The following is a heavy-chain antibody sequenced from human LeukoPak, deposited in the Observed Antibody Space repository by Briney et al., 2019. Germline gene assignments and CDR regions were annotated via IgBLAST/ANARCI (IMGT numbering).Heavy chain of an antibody. J-gene: IGHJ4*02. V-gene: IGHV3-7*03. CDR2: IKQDGSEK. Sequence: GGSLRLSCATSGFTFSSYWMSWVRQAPGKGLEWVANIKQDGSEKYYVDSVKGRFTISRDNTKNSLYLQMNSLRAGDTAVYYCARDWQTRSGWPNYWGQGTLVTVSS. CDR3: ARDWQTRSGWPNY. D-gene: IGHD6-19*01. CDR1: GFTFSSYW.